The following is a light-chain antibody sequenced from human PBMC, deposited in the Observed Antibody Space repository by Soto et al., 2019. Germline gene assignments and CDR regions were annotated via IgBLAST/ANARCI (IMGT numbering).Light chain of an antibody. CDR2: DAS. Sequence: VLTQSPGTLSLSPGQRATLSCRASQSVRGAYLAWYQQKSGQAPRLLIYDASSRATGIPDRFSGTGSGTDFTLPISSREAEEFALYYCRQSRTSPRTFGQGTKVEL. CDR3: RQSRTSPRT. V-gene: IGKV3-20*01. J-gene: IGKJ1*01. CDR1: QSVRGAY.